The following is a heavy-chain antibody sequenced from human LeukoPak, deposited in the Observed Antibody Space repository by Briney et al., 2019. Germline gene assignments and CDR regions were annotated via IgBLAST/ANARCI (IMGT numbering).Heavy chain of an antibody. D-gene: IGHD4-17*01. J-gene: IGHJ4*02. CDR1: GFTFSSYA. Sequence: LPGGSLRLSCAASGFTFSSYAMHWVRQAPGKGLEWVAVISYDGSNKYYADSVKGRFTISRDNSKNTLYLQMNSLRAEDTAVYYCARRYYGDYVEDGIDYWGQGTLVTVSP. CDR3: ARRYYGDYVEDGIDY. CDR2: ISYDGSNK. V-gene: IGHV3-30*04.